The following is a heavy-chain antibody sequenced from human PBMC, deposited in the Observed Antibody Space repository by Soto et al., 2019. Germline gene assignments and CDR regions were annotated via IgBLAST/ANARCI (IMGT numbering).Heavy chain of an antibody. CDR3: ARDLNLTAVRPYMLGSDWFDA. Sequence: QVQLVQSGAEVKKPGASVEVSCKASGYTFSRYYLHWLRQAPGQGLEWMGIINPSRGTTTYAQKLRSSPSMTSDTSTSTVYMALSSLTSEDTAVYYCARDLNLTAVRPYMLGSDWFDAWGQGTLVDVSS. V-gene: IGHV1-46*01. CDR2: INPSRGTT. D-gene: IGHD3-10*01. J-gene: IGHJ5*02. CDR1: GYTFSRYY.